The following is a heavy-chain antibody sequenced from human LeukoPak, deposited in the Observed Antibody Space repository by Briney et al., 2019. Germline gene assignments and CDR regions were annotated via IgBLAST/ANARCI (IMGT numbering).Heavy chain of an antibody. V-gene: IGHV3-33*01. J-gene: IGHJ6*02. CDR3: ARHYCSGGSCYSGYYYGMDV. CDR1: GFTFSSYG. D-gene: IGHD2-15*01. Sequence: GGSLRLSCAASGFTFSSYGMPWVRQAPGKGLEWVAVIWYDGSNKYYADSVKGRFTISRDNSKNTLYLQMNSLRAEDTAVYYCARHYCSGGSCYSGYYYGMDVWGQGTTVTVSS. CDR2: IWYDGSNK.